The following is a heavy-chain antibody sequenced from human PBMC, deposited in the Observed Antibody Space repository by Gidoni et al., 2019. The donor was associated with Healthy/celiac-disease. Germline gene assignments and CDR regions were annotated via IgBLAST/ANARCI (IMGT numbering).Heavy chain of an antibody. D-gene: IGHD2-2*01. J-gene: IGHJ4*02. CDR2: IYYSGST. CDR3: ARARSSTSCYRG. V-gene: IGHV4-39*01. Sequence: QLPLQESGPGLVKPSVTLSPTCAVSCGSISSSSYYWGWIRQPPGKGLEWIGSIYYSGSTYYNPSLKSRVTISVDTSKNQFSLKLSSVTAADTAVYYCARARSSTSCYRGWGQGTLVTVSS. CDR1: CGSISSSSYY.